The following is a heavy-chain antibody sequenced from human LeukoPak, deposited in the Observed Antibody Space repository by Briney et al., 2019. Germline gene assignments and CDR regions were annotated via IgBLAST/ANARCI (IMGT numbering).Heavy chain of an antibody. Sequence: SETLSLTCTVSGGSISSYYWSWIRQPPGKGLEWIGYIYYSGSTNYNPSLKSRVTISVDTSKNQFSLKLSSVTAADTAVYYCARGPGVVLDYYGMDVWGQGTTVTVSS. CDR1: GGSISSYY. CDR3: ARGPGVVLDYYGMDV. D-gene: IGHD3-10*01. V-gene: IGHV4-59*12. J-gene: IGHJ6*02. CDR2: IYYSGST.